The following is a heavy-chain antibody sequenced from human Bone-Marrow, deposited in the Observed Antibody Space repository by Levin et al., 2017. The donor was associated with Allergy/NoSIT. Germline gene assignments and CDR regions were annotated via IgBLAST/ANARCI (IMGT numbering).Heavy chain of an antibody. J-gene: IGHJ1*01. CDR3: AGGVGTTHFQH. Sequence: GSLRLSCSVSGGYISSYYWSWIRQPPGKGLEWIAYIYHSGSTNYNPSLKSRVTISVDRSKKQFSLKLNSVTAADTVVYYCAGGVGTTHFQHWGQGTLVTVSS. CDR1: GGYISSYY. V-gene: IGHV4-59*01. D-gene: IGHD3-16*01. CDR2: IYHSGST.